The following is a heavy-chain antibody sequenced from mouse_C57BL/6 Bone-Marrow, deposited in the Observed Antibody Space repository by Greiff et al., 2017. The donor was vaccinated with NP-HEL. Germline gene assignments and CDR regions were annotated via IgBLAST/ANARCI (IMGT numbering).Heavy chain of an antibody. CDR2: INPNNGGT. Sequence: VQLKQSGPELVKPGASVKMSCKASGYTFTDYNMHWVKQSHGKSLEWIGYINPNNGGTSYNQKFKGKATLTVNKSSSTAYMELRSLTSEDSAVYYCARYGDEAWFAYWGQGTLVTVSA. CDR1: GYTFTDYN. V-gene: IGHV1-22*01. J-gene: IGHJ3*01. D-gene: IGHD2-13*01. CDR3: ARYGDEAWFAY.